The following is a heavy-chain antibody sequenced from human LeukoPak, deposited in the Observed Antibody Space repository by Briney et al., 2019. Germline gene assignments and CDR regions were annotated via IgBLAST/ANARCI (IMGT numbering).Heavy chain of an antibody. V-gene: IGHV3-21*01. CDR1: GFTFSSYS. J-gene: IGHJ4*02. CDR3: ARDRVLWFGESREGFDY. CDR2: ISSSSSYI. Sequence: GGSLRLSCAASGFTFSSYSMNWVRQAPGKGLEWVSSISSSSSYIYYADSVKGRFTISRDNAKNSLYLQMNSLRTEDTAVYYCARDRVLWFGESREGFDYWGQGTLVTVSS. D-gene: IGHD3-10*01.